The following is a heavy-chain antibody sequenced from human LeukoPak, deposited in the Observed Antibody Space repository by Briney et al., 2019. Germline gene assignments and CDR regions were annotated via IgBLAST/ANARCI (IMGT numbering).Heavy chain of an antibody. CDR1: GYSFNTYW. D-gene: IGHD3-22*01. V-gene: IGHV5-51*01. Sequence: GESLKISCKGSGYSFNTYWIGWVRQMPGKGLEWMGIIYPGDSDTRYSPSFQGQVTISADKSISTAYLQWSSLKASDTAMYYCARRSYYDSGGYYYDFWGQGTLVTVSS. CDR2: IYPGDSDT. J-gene: IGHJ4*02. CDR3: ARRSYYDSGGYYYDF.